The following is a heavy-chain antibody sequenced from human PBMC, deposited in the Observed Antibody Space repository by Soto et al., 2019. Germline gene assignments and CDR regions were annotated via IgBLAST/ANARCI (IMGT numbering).Heavy chain of an antibody. V-gene: IGHV4-59*01. CDR3: ARENGDWNRMNFDY. CDR2: IYYSGST. D-gene: IGHD2-21*02. CDR1: GGSISSYY. J-gene: IGHJ4*01. Sequence: SETLSLTCTVSGGSISSYYWSWIRQPPGKGLEWIGYIYYSGSTNYNPSPKSRVTISVDTSKNRFSLRLSSVTAADTAVYYCARENGDWNRMNFDYWGQEPWSPSPQ.